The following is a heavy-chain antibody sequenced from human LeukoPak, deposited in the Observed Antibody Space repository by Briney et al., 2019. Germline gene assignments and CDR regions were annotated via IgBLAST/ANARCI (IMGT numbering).Heavy chain of an antibody. Sequence: GASVTVSCKASGYTFTGYYMHWVRQAPGQGLEWMGWINPNSGGTNYAQKFQGRVTMTRDTSLSTVYLELSRLRSDDTAVYYCARDMHDCWSGSRAFDYWGQGTLVTVSS. CDR2: INPNSGGT. CDR1: GYTFTGYY. J-gene: IGHJ4*02. D-gene: IGHD3-3*01. V-gene: IGHV1-2*02. CDR3: ARDMHDCWSGSRAFDY.